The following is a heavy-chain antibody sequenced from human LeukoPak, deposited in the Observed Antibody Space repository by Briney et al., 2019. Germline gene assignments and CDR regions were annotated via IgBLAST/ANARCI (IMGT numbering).Heavy chain of an antibody. V-gene: IGHV3-66*01. CDR2: FYSGGST. J-gene: IGHJ6*02. Sequence: PGGFLKISRATSGINGRSKYNSLVRPGPGKGLEWGSVFYSGGSTYYADSVKGRFTISRDNSKNTLYLQMNSLRAEDTAVYYCARDGVGSGSTYYYYGMDVWGQGTTVTVSS. D-gene: IGHD3-10*01. CDR1: GINGRSKY. CDR3: ARDGVGSGSTYYYYGMDV.